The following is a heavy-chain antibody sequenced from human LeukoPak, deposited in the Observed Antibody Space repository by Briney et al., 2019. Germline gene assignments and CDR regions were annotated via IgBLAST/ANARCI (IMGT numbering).Heavy chain of an antibody. J-gene: IGHJ3*02. D-gene: IGHD2-15*01. CDR3: ARAGGRNDAFDI. V-gene: IGHV3-21*01. Sequence: GGSLRLSCAASGFTFSSYSMNWVRQAPGKGLEWVSSISSSSSYIYYADPVKGRFTISRDNAKNSLYLQINSLRAEDTAVYYCARAGGRNDAFDIWGQGTMVTVSS. CDR1: GFTFSSYS. CDR2: ISSSSSYI.